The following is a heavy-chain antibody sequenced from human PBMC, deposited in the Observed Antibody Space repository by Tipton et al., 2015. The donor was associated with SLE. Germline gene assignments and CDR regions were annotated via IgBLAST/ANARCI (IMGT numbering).Heavy chain of an antibody. D-gene: IGHD6-13*01. Sequence: GSLRLSCAASGFTFSDYYMNWIRQAPGKGLEWVSYISTSGTTIYYADSVKGRFIISRDNAKNSLYLQMHSLRAEDTAVYYCARDRGQAAAAADWDYFDFWGQGTMVTVSS. CDR1: GFTFSDYY. CDR3: ARDRGQAAAAADWDYFDF. CDR2: ISTSGTTI. V-gene: IGHV3-11*01. J-gene: IGHJ4*02.